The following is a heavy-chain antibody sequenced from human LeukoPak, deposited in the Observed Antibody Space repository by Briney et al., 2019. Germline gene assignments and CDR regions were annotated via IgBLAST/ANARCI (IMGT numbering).Heavy chain of an antibody. Sequence: SVKVSCKASGGTFSSYAISWVRQAPGQGLEWMGGIIPIFGTANYAQKFQGRVTITTDESTSTAYMELRSLRSEDTAVYYCAREDYALPSNYYYYMDVWGKGTTVTVSS. D-gene: IGHD2-2*01. CDR2: IIPIFGTA. CDR3: AREDYALPSNYYYYMDV. J-gene: IGHJ6*03. CDR1: GGTFSSYA. V-gene: IGHV1-69*05.